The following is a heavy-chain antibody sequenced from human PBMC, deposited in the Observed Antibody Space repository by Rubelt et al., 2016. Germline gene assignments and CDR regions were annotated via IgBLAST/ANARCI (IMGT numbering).Heavy chain of an antibody. Sequence: QVQLQESGPGLVKPSQTLSLTCTVSGGSISSGGYYWSWIRQHPGKGLEWIGSTQYSGSTYYNAVLKSRATISVDTSKNQFSLKLSSVTAADTAVYYCARHPTALDIYYFDYWGQGTLVTVSS. CDR3: ARHPTALDIYYFDY. J-gene: IGHJ4*02. CDR1: GGSISSGGYY. CDR2: TQYSGST. D-gene: IGHD5-18*01. V-gene: IGHV4-39*01.